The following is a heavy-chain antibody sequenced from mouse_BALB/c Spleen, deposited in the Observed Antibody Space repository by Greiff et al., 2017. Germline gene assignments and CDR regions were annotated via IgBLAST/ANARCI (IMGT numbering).Heavy chain of an antibody. Sequence: EVQLVESGGGLVQPGGSRKLSCAASGFTFSSFGMHWVRQAPEKGLEWVAYISSGSSTIYYADTVKGRFTISRDNPKNTLFLQMTSLRSEDTAMYYCARSEYGTYWGQGTLVTVSA. CDR1: GFTFSSFG. J-gene: IGHJ3*01. V-gene: IGHV5-17*02. CDR2: ISSGSSTI. D-gene: IGHD5-1*01. CDR3: ARSEYGTY.